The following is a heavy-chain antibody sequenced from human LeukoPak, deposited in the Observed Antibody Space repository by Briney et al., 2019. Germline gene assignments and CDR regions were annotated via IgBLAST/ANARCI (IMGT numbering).Heavy chain of an antibody. Sequence: SETLSLTCTVSGGSIISGDYYWSWIRQPPGKGLEWIGYIYYSGSTYYNPSLKSRVTISVDTSKNQFSLKLSSVTAADTAVYYCARIGLSDYYDSSGGSIGYWGQGPLVTVSS. V-gene: IGHV4-30-4*01. CDR3: ARIGLSDYYDSSGGSIGY. D-gene: IGHD3-22*01. CDR2: IYYSGST. CDR1: GGSIISGDYY. J-gene: IGHJ4*02.